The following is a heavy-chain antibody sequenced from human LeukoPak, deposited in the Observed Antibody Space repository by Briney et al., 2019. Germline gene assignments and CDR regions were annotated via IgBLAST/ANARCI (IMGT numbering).Heavy chain of an antibody. CDR3: ARDRDSSTWYSYFDY. J-gene: IGHJ4*02. CDR2: IYHSGST. Sequence: SETLSLTCTVSGGSISSGGYYWSCIRQPPGKGLECIGYIYHSGSTYYNTSLKSRVTISVDGSKNQFSLKLSSVTAADTAVYYCARDRDSSTWYSYFDYWGLGSRVTVSS. D-gene: IGHD6-13*01. CDR1: GGSISSGGYY. V-gene: IGHV4-30-2*01.